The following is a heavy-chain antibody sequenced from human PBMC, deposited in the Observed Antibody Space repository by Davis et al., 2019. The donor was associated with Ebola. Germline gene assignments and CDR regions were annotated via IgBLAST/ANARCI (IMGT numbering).Heavy chain of an antibody. CDR2: IYYTGNA. D-gene: IGHD3-10*01. V-gene: IGHV4-59*03. CDR1: GVSNSRHY. CDR3: SERGSSV. Sequence: PSETLSLTCTVSGVSNSRHYWSWIRQPPGKRLEWIGSIYYTGNAYYNSSLASRATISVDTSKNQFSLKLTSVTAADTAMYYCSERGSSVWGQGTLVTVSS. J-gene: IGHJ4*02.